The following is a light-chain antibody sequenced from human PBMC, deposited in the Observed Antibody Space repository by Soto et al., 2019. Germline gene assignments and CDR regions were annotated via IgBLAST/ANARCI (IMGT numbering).Light chain of an antibody. Sequence: QSALTQPRSVSGSPGQSVSISCTGARSDVGGYDYVSWYQQHPDKAPKVIIYDVIKRPSGVPDRFSGSKSGNTASLTFSGLQSDDEADYYCCSYAGSYSYVFGPGTQLTVL. CDR3: CSYAGSYSYV. J-gene: IGLJ1*01. CDR2: DVI. CDR1: RSDVGGYDY. V-gene: IGLV2-11*01.